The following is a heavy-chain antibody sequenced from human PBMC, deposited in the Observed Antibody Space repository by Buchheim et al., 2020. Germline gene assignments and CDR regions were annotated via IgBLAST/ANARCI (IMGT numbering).Heavy chain of an antibody. D-gene: IGHD2-15*01. CDR1: GFTFSSYG. V-gene: IGHV3-33*01. CDR3: ARGYCSGGSCYPPFDY. Sequence: QVQLVESGGGVVQPGRSLRLSCAASGFTFSSYGMHWVRQAPGKGLEWVAVIWYDGSNKYYADSVKGRFTISRDNSKNTLYLQMNSLRAEDTAVYYCARGYCSGGSCYPPFDYWGQGTL. J-gene: IGHJ4*02. CDR2: IWYDGSNK.